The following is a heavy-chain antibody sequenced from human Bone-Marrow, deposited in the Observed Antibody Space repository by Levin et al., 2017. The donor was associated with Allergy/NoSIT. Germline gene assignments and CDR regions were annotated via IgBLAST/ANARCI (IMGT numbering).Heavy chain of an antibody. D-gene: IGHD3-16*02. CDR3: AKFVFAFGAVIAHFDD. V-gene: IGHV3-30*18. CDR1: GFAFSTFG. J-gene: IGHJ5*02. Sequence: GESLKISCAASGFAFSTFGMHWVRQAPGKGLEWVAAISHEGSIKYYGDFVKGRFSISRDNPQNTLYLEMNSLRPEDTAVYFCAKFVFAFGAVIAHFDDWGQGTLVTVSS. CDR2: ISHEGSIK.